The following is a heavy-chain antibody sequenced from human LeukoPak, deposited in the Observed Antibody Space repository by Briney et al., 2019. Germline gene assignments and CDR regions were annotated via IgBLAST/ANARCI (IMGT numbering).Heavy chain of an antibody. CDR3: AKEVSRYSSSWSWDY. Sequence: PGGSLRLSCAASGLTFNNYGMHWVRQSPGKGLEWVAVISYDGSAYYYADSVKGRFTNSRDNSKNTLYLQMNSLRAEDTALYYCAKEVSRYSSSWSWDYWGQGTLVTVSS. D-gene: IGHD6-13*01. V-gene: IGHV3-30*18. J-gene: IGHJ4*02. CDR1: GLTFNNYG. CDR2: ISYDGSAY.